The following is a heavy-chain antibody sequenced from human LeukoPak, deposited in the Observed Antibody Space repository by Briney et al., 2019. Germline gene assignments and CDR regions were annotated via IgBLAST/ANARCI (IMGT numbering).Heavy chain of an antibody. CDR1: GGSFSGYY. CDR2: INHSGST. D-gene: IGHD4-17*01. J-gene: IGHJ4*02. V-gene: IGHV4-34*01. Sequence: SETLSLTCAVYGGSFSGYYWSWIRQPPGKGLEWIGEINHSGSTNYNPSLKSRVTISVDTSKNQFSLKLSSVTAADTAVYYCARLYGDYVYWGQGTLVTVSS. CDR3: ARLYGDYVY.